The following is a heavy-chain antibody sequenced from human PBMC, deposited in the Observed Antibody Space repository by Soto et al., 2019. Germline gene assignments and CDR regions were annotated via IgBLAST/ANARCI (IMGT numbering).Heavy chain of an antibody. Sequence: GGSLRLSCAASGFTFRNYYMNWVRQAPGKGLEWVAVISYDGSNKYYADSVKGRFTISRDNSKNTLYLQMNSLRAEDTAVYYCARDGRDTLSWLFDYWGQGTPVTVSS. CDR2: ISYDGSNK. J-gene: IGHJ4*02. V-gene: IGHV3-30-3*01. CDR3: ARDGRDTLSWLFDY. D-gene: IGHD6-13*01. CDR1: GFTFRNYY.